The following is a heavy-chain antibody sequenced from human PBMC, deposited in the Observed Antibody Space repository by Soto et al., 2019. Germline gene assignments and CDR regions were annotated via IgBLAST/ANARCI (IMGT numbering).Heavy chain of an antibody. CDR1: VGSLKSGGYY. V-gene: IGHV4-31*02. CDR3: ARDVTSNRHGFDL. CDR2: IYYTGRT. D-gene: IGHD2-2*01. J-gene: IGHJ5*02. Sequence: QVQLQESGPGLVKPSQTLSLTCTVSVGSLKSGGYYWSWIRQHPGRCLEWIGYIYYTGRTYYNPSLESRVTGSVDTSKNQSSMKLSSVPAADTAVYYFARDVTSNRHGFDLCGHGTLVTVSS.